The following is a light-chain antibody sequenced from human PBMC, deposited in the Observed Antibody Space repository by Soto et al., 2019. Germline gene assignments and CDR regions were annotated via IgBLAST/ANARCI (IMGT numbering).Light chain of an antibody. CDR1: QHISHY. Sequence: DIQMTQSPSSLSASVGDRVTITCQASQHISHYLNWYQQRPGKAPKLLIYDASNLETGVPSRFSGSGSGTHFTSTISSLQPEDIATYYCQKCDDVPLTVGGGTKVEIK. CDR2: DAS. J-gene: IGKJ4*01. CDR3: QKCDDVPLT. V-gene: IGKV1-33*01.